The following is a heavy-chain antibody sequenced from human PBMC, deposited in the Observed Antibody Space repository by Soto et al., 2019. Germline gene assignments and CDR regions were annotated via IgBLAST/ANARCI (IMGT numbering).Heavy chain of an antibody. V-gene: IGHV4-4*07. CDR2: IYSSGET. D-gene: IGHD3-9*01. CDR3: ARASQCKSYFDCFAWLDY. Sequence: SDTLSLTCTVSSDSIRRLYWTWSRQHAGTGLEWIGWIYSSGETNYNPSLTGRVIMSLDTSKNQFSLNLTSVTAADTAVYYCARASQCKSYFDCFAWLDYWGQGTLVTVSS. CDR1: SDSIRRLY. J-gene: IGHJ4*02.